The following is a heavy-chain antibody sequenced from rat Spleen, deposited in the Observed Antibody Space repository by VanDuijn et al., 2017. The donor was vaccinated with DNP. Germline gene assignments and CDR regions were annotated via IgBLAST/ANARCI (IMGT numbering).Heavy chain of an antibody. V-gene: IGHV2-43*01. J-gene: IGHJ2*01. CDR3: TRDWGSGSHHFDY. Sequence: QVQLKESGPGLVQPSQTLSLACTVSGFSLTSHHVHWVRQPSGKGLEWMGIIGTGGTTEYNPILKSRLSISRDTSKSQVFLRMNSLQSEDTAIYFCTRDWGSGSHHFDYWGQGVLVTVSS. CDR2: IGTGGTT. D-gene: IGHD1-3*01. CDR1: GFSLTSHH.